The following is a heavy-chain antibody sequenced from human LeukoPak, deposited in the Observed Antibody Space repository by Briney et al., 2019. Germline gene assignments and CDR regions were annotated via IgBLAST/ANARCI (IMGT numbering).Heavy chain of an antibody. V-gene: IGHV1-18*01. D-gene: IGHD5-12*01. CDR1: GYTFTNYG. CDR3: ARALYSDYYSYLNWFDP. Sequence: ASVKVPCKASGYTFTNYGIGWVRQAPGQGLEWMGWIRAYNGHTNYAQKFQGRVTMTTDTSTSTAYVELRSLRSDDTAIYYCARALYSDYYSYLNWFDPWGQGTLVTVSS. J-gene: IGHJ5*02. CDR2: IRAYNGHT.